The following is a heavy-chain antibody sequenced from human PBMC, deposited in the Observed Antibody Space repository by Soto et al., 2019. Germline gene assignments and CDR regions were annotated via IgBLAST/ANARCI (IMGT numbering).Heavy chain of an antibody. D-gene: IGHD3-16*02. CDR1: RGSFSGYS. Sequence: QVQLQQGGAGLVKPSETLSLTCALYRGSFSGYSWNWIRQPPGKGLEWIGEINHSGSTNYNPSLQRPVTISLDSSRDQPSLSLTSATAADTAVYYCGRDRNRGYYFYGLDVWGQGTTVTVSS. V-gene: IGHV4-34*01. J-gene: IGHJ6*02. CDR2: INHSGST. CDR3: GRDRNRGYYFYGLDV.